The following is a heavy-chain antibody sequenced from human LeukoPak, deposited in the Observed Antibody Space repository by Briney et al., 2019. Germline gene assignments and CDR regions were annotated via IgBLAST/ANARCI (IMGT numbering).Heavy chain of an antibody. CDR1: GGSIISYY. V-gene: IGHV4-59*01. CDR3: ARASETYCSGGSCYLFDP. J-gene: IGHJ5*02. CDR2: IYYSGST. Sequence: SETLSLTCTVSGGSIISYYWSWIRQPPGKGLEWIGYIYYSGSTNYNPSLKSRVTISVDTSKNQFSLKLSSVTAADTAVYYCARASETYCSGGSCYLFDPWGQGTLVTVSS. D-gene: IGHD2-15*01.